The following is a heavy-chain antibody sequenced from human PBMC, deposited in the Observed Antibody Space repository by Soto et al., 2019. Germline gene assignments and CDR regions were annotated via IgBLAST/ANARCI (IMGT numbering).Heavy chain of an antibody. CDR2: IHYSGSV. CDR1: GDSVSSGGNY. Sequence: PSETLSLTCTVSGDSVSSGGNYWSWIRQPPGEGLEWIAYIHYSGSVNYNPSLKSRVTISKDTSKNQVVLTMTNMDPVDTATYYCARVPGYYDSSGFIGFDSWGQGTLVTVSS. CDR3: ARVPGYYDSSGFIGFDS. V-gene: IGHV4-61*08. J-gene: IGHJ4*02. D-gene: IGHD3-22*01.